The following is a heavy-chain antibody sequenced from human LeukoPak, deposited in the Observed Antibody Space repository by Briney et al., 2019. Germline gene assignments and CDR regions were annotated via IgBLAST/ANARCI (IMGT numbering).Heavy chain of an antibody. CDR3: AREISPADSSSAFDY. CDR2: INHSGST. D-gene: IGHD6-6*01. V-gene: IGHV4-34*01. CDR1: GGSFSGYY. J-gene: IGHJ4*02. Sequence: PSETLSLTCAVYGGSFSGYYWSWIRRPPGKGLEWIGEINHSGSTNYNPSLKSRVTISVDTSKNQFSLKLSSVTAADTAVYYCAREISPADSSSAFDYWGQGTLVTVSS.